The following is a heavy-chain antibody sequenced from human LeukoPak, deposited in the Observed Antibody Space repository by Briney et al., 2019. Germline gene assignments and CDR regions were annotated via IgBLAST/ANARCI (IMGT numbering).Heavy chain of an antibody. CDR2: ISGGGSGT. V-gene: IGHV3-23*01. D-gene: IGHD5/OR15-5a*01. Sequence: PGGSLRLSCAASGFTFSSYAMSWVRQAPGKGLEWVSAISGGGSGTYYADSVKGRFTISRDNSKNTLYLQMNSLRAEDTAVYYCAKDSRGSSVRVFDYWGQGTLVTVSS. CDR1: GFTFSSYA. J-gene: IGHJ4*02. CDR3: AKDSRGSSVRVFDY.